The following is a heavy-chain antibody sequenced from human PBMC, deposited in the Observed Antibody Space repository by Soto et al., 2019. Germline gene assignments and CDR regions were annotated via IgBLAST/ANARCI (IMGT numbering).Heavy chain of an antibody. CDR2: ISYDGSNK. CDR1: GFTFSSYA. CDR3: ARDSRQGPFDY. J-gene: IGHJ4*02. Sequence: GGSLRLSCAASGFTFSSYAMHWVRQAPGKGLEWVAVISYDGSNKYYADSVKGRFTISRDNSKNTLYLQMNSLRAEDTAVYYCARDSRQGPFDYWGQGTLVTVSS. V-gene: IGHV3-30-3*01. D-gene: IGHD2-2*01.